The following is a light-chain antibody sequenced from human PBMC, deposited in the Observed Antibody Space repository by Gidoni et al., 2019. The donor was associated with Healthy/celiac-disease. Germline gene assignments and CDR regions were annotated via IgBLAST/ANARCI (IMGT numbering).Light chain of an antibody. CDR1: QSVSSSY. CDR3: QQYGSSPPSWT. V-gene: IGKV3-20*01. Sequence: EIVLTQSPGPLSLSPGERATLSCRASQSVSSSYLAWYQQKPDQAPRLLIYGASSRATGIPDRFSGSGSGTDFTLTISRLEPEDFAVYYCQQYGSSPPSWTFGQGTKVEIK. CDR2: GAS. J-gene: IGKJ1*01.